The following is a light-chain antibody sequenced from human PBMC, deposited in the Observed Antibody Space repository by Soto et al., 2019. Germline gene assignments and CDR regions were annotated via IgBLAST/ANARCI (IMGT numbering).Light chain of an antibody. Sequence: DIVMTQSPDSLPVSLGERATINCKSSQSVLYSSNNKNYLAWFQQKSGQPPKLLIYWASTRESGVPDRFSGSGSGTDFTLTISSLQAEDVAVYYCQQYYTSWWSFGQGTKVEIK. CDR3: QQYYTSWWS. V-gene: IGKV4-1*01. CDR1: QSVLYSSNNKNY. J-gene: IGKJ1*01. CDR2: WAS.